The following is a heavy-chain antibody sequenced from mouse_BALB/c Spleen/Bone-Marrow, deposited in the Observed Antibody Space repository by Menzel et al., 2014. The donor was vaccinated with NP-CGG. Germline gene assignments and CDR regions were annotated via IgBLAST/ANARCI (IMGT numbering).Heavy chain of an antibody. D-gene: IGHD2-1*01. CDR2: IRNKANGYTT. V-gene: IGHV7-3*02. Sequence: EVKLMESGGGLVQPGGSLRLSCATSGFTFTDYYMSWVRQPPGKALEWLGFIRNKANGYTTEYSASVKGRFTISRDNSHSILYLQMSTLRAEDSATYYCARSLYPRAMDYWGEGTSVTVSS. CDR1: GFTFTDYY. J-gene: IGHJ4*01. CDR3: ARSLYPRAMDY.